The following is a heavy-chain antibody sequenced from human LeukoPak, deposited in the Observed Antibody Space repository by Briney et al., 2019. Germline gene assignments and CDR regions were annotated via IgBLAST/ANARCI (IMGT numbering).Heavy chain of an antibody. CDR3: ARDPILYCSGTSCQNNWFDP. Sequence: GGSLRLSCAASGFTFSSYSMNWVRQAPGKGLEWVSSISSSSSYIYYADSVKGRFTISRDNAKNSLYLQMNSLRAEDTAVYYCARDPILYCSGTSCQNNWFDPWGQGTLVTVSS. CDR2: ISSSSSYI. J-gene: IGHJ5*02. V-gene: IGHV3-21*01. D-gene: IGHD2-2*01. CDR1: GFTFSSYS.